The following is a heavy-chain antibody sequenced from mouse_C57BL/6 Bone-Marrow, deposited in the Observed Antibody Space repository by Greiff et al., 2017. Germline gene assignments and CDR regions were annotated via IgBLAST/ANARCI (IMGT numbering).Heavy chain of an antibody. CDR3: TRGRVYDVDAMDC. D-gene: IGHD2-12*01. J-gene: IGHJ4*01. CDR2: ISSGGGYI. V-gene: IGHV5-9-1*02. Sequence: EVKVEESGEGLVKPGGSLKLSCAASGFTFSSYAMSWVRQTPEKRLEWVAYISSGGGYIYYADTVKGRFTISSDNARNTLYLHMSSLKSEDTAMYFCTRGRVYDVDAMDCWGPGTSVTVSS. CDR1: GFTFSSYA.